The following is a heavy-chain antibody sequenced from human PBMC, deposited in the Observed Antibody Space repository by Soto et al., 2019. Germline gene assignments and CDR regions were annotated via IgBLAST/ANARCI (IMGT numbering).Heavy chain of an antibody. D-gene: IGHD3-22*01. Sequence: PSETLSLTCAVSGGSIISSNWWSWVRQPPGKGLEWIGEIYHSGSTNYNPSLKSRVTISVDKSKNQFSLKLSSVTAADTAVYYCARGSDYYDSSGYRGLIDYWGQGTLVTVSS. CDR3: ARGSDYYDSSGYRGLIDY. CDR1: GGSIISSNW. J-gene: IGHJ4*02. V-gene: IGHV4-4*02. CDR2: IYHSGST.